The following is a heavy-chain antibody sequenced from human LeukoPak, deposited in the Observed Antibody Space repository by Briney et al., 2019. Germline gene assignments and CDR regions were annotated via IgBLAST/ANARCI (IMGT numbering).Heavy chain of an antibody. Sequence: GGSLRLSCAASGFTFSSYSMNWVRQAPGKGLEWVSSISSSSSYIYYADSVKGRFTISRDNAKNSLYLQMNSLRAEDTAVYYCARDPYDSSGTDAFDIWGQGTMVTVSS. CDR2: ISSSSSYI. CDR3: ARDPYDSSGTDAFDI. J-gene: IGHJ3*02. CDR1: GFTFSSYS. D-gene: IGHD3-22*01. V-gene: IGHV3-21*01.